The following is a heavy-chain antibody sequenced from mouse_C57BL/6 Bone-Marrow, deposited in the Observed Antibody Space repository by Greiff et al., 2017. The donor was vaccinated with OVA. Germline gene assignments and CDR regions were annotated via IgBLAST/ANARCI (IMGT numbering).Heavy chain of an antibody. CDR2: INPNNGGT. D-gene: IGHD1-1*02. CDR3: ARSRWENPGFAY. J-gene: IGHJ3*01. Sequence: VQLQQSGPELVKPGASVKISCKASGYTFTDYYMNWVQQSHGKSLEWIGDINPNNGGTSYNQKFKGKATLTVDKSSSTAYMELRSLTSEDSAFYYCARSRWENPGFAYWGQGTLVTVSA. CDR1: GYTFTDYY. V-gene: IGHV1-26*01.